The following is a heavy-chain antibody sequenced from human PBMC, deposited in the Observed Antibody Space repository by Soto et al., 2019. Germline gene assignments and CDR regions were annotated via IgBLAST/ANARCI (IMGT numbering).Heavy chain of an antibody. J-gene: IGHJ4*02. Sequence: QVPLVQSGAEVKKPGASVKVSCKGSGFTFSSFPIHWVRQAPGQRLEWMGWVNVGNGDTRYSPNFQDRVTISRDPSASTVYMNLSSLRSEDTAVFYCATLNWGAFDYWGQGTLVTVSS. V-gene: IGHV1-3*01. CDR3: ATLNWGAFDY. CDR2: VNVGNGDT. D-gene: IGHD7-27*01. CDR1: GFTFSSFP.